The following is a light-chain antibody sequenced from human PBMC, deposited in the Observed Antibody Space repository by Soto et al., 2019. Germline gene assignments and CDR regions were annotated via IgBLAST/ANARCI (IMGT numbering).Light chain of an antibody. J-gene: IGKJ2*01. V-gene: IGKV1-39*01. CDR3: QQSYTIPLYS. CDR2: AAS. Sequence: DIQMTQSPSSLSASVGDRVTITCRTSQSISIYLNWYQQKPGKAPKLLIYAASNLQSGVPSRFSGSGSGTDFTLTISSLQPEDFATYYCQQSYTIPLYSFGQGTKLEIK. CDR1: QSISIY.